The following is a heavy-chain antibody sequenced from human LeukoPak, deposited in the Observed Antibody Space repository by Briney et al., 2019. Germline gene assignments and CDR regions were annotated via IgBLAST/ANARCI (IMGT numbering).Heavy chain of an antibody. V-gene: IGHV1-2*06. J-gene: IGHJ6*02. Sequence: ASVKVSCKASGYTFTDYYMHWVRQAPGQGFEWMGRINPNSGGTNNTQKFQGRVTMTRDTSVSTAHMELSRLTSGDTAVYYCATTVTTLYGMDVWGQGTTVTVSS. CDR2: INPNSGGT. CDR1: GYTFTDYY. CDR3: ATTVTTLYGMDV. D-gene: IGHD4-17*01.